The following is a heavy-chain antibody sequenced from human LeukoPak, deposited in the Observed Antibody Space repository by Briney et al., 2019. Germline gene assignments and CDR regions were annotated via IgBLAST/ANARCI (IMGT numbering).Heavy chain of an antibody. Sequence: PGGSLRLSCAASGFTFSSYAMSWVGQAPGKGLEWVSAISGSGGSTYYADSVKGRFTISRDNSKNTLYLQMNSLRAEDTAVYYCARDLLVVNEGGDAFDIWGQGTMDTVSS. V-gene: IGHV3-23*01. CDR1: GFTFSSYA. CDR3: ARDLLVVNEGGDAFDI. D-gene: IGHD2-8*02. J-gene: IGHJ3*02. CDR2: ISGSGGST.